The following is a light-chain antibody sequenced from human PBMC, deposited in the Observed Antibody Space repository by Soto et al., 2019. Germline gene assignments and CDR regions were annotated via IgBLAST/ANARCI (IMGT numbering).Light chain of an antibody. J-gene: IGKJ1*01. CDR2: KAS. CDR1: QSISSW. CDR3: QQYNDYPWT. Sequence: DIQMTQSPSTLSASVGDRVTITCRASQSISSWLAWYQQKPGKAPKLLIYKASSLESGVPSRFSGSGSGTAFTLTISSLQPDDFATYYCQQYNDYPWTFGQATKVEIK. V-gene: IGKV1-5*03.